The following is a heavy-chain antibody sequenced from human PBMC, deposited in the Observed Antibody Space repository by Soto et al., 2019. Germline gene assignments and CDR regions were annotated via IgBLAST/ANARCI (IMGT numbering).Heavy chain of an antibody. J-gene: IGHJ4*02. Sequence: PGGSLRLSCAASGFTFSTYWMSWVRQAPGKGLEWVANIKQDKNEIYYADSVKGRFTISRDNAKNSLYLQMNGLRVEGTAVYFCARDKEDRSASGSRFDYWGQGVLVTVSS. D-gene: IGHD6-19*01. CDR2: IKQDKNEI. CDR1: GFTFSTYW. V-gene: IGHV3-7*01. CDR3: ARDKEDRSASGSRFDY.